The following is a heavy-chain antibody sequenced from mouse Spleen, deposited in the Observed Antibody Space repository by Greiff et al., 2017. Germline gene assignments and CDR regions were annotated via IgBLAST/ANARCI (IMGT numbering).Heavy chain of an antibody. CDR3: ARSGWLLRGDY. D-gene: IGHD2-3*01. Sequence: VQLQQSGPVLVKPGASVKMSCKASGYTFTDYYMNWVKQSHGKSLEWIGVINPYNGGTSYNQKFKGKATLTVDKSSSTAYMELNSLTSEDSAVYYCARSGWLLRGDYWGQGTTLTVSS. CDR1: GYTFTDYY. V-gene: IGHV1-19*01. J-gene: IGHJ2*01. CDR2: INPYNGGT.